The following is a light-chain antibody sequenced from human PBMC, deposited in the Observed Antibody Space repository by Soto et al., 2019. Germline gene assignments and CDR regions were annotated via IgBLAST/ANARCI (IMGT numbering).Light chain of an antibody. J-gene: IGKJ1*01. CDR1: QSISSN. Sequence: EIVFTQSPSTLSLSPGERATLSCRASQSISSNLAWYQQKPGQSPRLLIYGASSRATGVPVRFSGSGSGTDFTLTISRLEPEDFAVYYCQQYGSSGTFGQGTKVDIK. CDR2: GAS. CDR3: QQYGSSGT. V-gene: IGKV3-20*01.